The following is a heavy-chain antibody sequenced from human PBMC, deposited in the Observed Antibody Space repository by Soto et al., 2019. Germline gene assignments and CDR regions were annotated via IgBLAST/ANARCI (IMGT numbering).Heavy chain of an antibody. V-gene: IGHV4-39*01. CDR1: GGSISSSAYY. D-gene: IGHD2-2*01. CDR2: IYYGGDT. Sequence: QLQLHESGPGLVQPSETLSLSCTVSGGSISSSAYYWAWIRQPPGKGLEWIGTIYYGGDTYYNPSLKSRVTISVDTSTSQFSLRLSSVAASDTAVYYCARLFGVTAASRGQTEDSRGQGTLVTVSS. CDR3: ARLFGVTAASRGQTEDS. J-gene: IGHJ4*02.